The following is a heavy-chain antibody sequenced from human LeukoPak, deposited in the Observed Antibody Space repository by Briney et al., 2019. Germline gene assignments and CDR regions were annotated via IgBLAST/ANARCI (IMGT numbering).Heavy chain of an antibody. CDR3: ARDNQWLNAFDI. Sequence: SGTLSLTCTVSGGSINHYYWSWIRQPPGKGLEWIGYSYYIESTNYNPSLKSRVTISVDTSRNRFSLKLSSVTAADTAMYYCARDNQWLNAFDIWGQGTMVTVSS. CDR2: SYYIEST. D-gene: IGHD3-22*01. J-gene: IGHJ3*02. CDR1: GGSINHYY. V-gene: IGHV4-59*01.